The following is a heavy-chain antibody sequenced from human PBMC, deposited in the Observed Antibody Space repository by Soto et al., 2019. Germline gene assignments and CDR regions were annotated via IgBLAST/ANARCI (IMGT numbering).Heavy chain of an antibody. V-gene: IGHV1-69*01. CDR3: ARDYEYQILEFAALDI. D-gene: IGHD5-12*01. CDR2: IFPMYGTP. CDR1: GGAFSRYA. Sequence: QVLLVQSGAEVKKPGSSVKVSCKASGGAFSRYAISWVRQAPGQGLEWVGGIFPMYGTPVYAQKLQGRVTLTADEATTTAYMELSGLRYEDTAFYYCARDYEYQILEFAALDIWGQGTMVTVSS. J-gene: IGHJ3*02.